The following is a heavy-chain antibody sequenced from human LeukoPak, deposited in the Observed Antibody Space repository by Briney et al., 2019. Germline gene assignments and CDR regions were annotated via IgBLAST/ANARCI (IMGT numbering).Heavy chain of an antibody. V-gene: IGHV3-23*01. J-gene: IGHJ4*02. D-gene: IGHD3-3*01. Sequence: GGSLRLSCAASGFTFSSYAMSWVRQAPGKGLEWVSAISGSGGSTYYADSVKGRFTISRDNSKNTLYLQMNSLRAEDTAVYYCAKGWSYYDFWSGLGSEDYFDYWGQGTLVTVSS. CDR3: AKGWSYYDFWSGLGSEDYFDY. CDR1: GFTFSSYA. CDR2: ISGSGGST.